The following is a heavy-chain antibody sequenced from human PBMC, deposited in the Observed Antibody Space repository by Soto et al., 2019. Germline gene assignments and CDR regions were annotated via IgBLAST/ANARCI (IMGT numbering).Heavy chain of an antibody. D-gene: IGHD1-26*01. CDR2: INPSGGST. V-gene: IGHV1-46*01. CDR1: GYTFTSYY. CDR3: ATAFELELPYYFDY. J-gene: IGHJ4*02. Sequence: ASVKVSCKASGYTFTSYYMHWVRQAPGQGLEWMGIINPSGGSTSYAQKFQGRVTMTEDTSTDTAYMELSSLRSEDTAVYYCATAFELELPYYFDYWGQGTLDTVSS.